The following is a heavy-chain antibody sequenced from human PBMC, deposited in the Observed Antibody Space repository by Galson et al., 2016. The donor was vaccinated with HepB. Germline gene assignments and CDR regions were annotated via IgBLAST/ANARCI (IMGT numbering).Heavy chain of an antibody. CDR1: GFTFSSYW. CDR2: INQDGIEK. D-gene: IGHD4-17*01. Sequence: LRLSCATSGFTFSSYWMTWVRQAPGKGLEWVANINQDGIEKYYVGSVEGRFTISRDNAKKSLYLQMDSLGAEDTAVYYCARSGEPSWGQGTLVTVSS. CDR3: ARSGEPS. J-gene: IGHJ5*02. V-gene: IGHV3-7*01.